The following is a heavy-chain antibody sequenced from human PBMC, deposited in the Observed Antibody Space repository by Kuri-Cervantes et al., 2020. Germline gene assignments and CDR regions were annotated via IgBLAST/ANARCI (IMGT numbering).Heavy chain of an antibody. V-gene: IGHV4-4*07. CDR1: GGSISSYY. CDR2: IYTSGRT. J-gene: IGHJ4*02. Sequence: SETLSLTCTVSGGSISSYYWSWIRQPAGQGLEWIGHIYTSGRTNYNPSLKSRVTMSVDTSRNQFSLKLSSVTAADTAVYYCARGTDYWGQGTLVTVSS. CDR3: ARGTDY.